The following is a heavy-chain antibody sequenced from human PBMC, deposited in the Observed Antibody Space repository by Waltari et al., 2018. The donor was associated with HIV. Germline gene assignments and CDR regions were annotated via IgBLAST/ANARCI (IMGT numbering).Heavy chain of an antibody. CDR2: INPNSGGT. CDR1: GYTFPGYY. V-gene: IGHV1-2*02. Sequence: QVQLVQSGAEGKKPGASVKVSCKASGYTFPGYYMHWVRQAPGQGLEWMGWINPNSGGTNYAQKFQGRVTMTRDTSISTAYMELSRLRSDDTAVYYCARDTPDAYYYDTSGYWSWGQGTLVTVSS. J-gene: IGHJ5*02. D-gene: IGHD3-22*01. CDR3: ARDTPDAYYYDTSGYWS.